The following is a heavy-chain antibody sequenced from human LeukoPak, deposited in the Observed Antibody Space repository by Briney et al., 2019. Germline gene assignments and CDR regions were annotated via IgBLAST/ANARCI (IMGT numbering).Heavy chain of an antibody. D-gene: IGHD3-10*01. V-gene: IGHV4-4*07. Sequence: PSETLSLTCAVSGGSISDYYCNWIRQPAGKGLEWIGRIYTSGSTNSNPSLKSRVTISVDTSKNQFSLKLSSVTAADTAVYYCARHGPTYYYGSGSFDYWGQGTLVTVSS. CDR2: IYTSGST. J-gene: IGHJ4*02. CDR3: ARHGPTYYYGSGSFDY. CDR1: GGSISDYY.